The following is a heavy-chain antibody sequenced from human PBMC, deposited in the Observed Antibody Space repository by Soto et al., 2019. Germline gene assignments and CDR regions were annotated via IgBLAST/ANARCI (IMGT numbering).Heavy chain of an antibody. CDR2: IGFDGTNI. J-gene: IGHJ5*01. D-gene: IGHD6-19*01. V-gene: IGHV3-33*01. Sequence: QGQLVESGGGVVQPGRSLRLSCVASGFDFKTYGMHWVRQAPGKGLEWVAVIGFDGTNIHYSDSVRGRFSISRDNSENTVSLQMNSLRVEDTALYYCVREEQRGWFNHKHFDSWGQGTLVTVSS. CDR3: VREEQRGWFNHKHFDS. CDR1: GFDFKTYG.